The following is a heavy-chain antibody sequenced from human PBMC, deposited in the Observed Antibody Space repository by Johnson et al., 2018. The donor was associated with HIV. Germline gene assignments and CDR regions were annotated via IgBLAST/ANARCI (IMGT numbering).Heavy chain of an antibody. D-gene: IGHD1-1*01. Sequence: QMQLVESGGGVVQPGRSLRLSCAASGFTFSSYAMHWVRQAPGKGLEWVAVISYDGNNQYYRDSVKGRFTISRDNSKNTLYLQMNSLRAEDTAVYYCAKDRTGFDAFDIWGQGTMVTVSS. CDR2: ISYDGNNQ. CDR3: AKDRTGFDAFDI. V-gene: IGHV3-30-3*01. CDR1: GFTFSSYA. J-gene: IGHJ3*02.